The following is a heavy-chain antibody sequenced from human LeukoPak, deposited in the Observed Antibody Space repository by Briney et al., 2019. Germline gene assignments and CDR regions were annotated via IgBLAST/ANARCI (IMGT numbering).Heavy chain of an antibody. J-gene: IGHJ1*01. Sequence: SETLSLTCTVPGGSINSYSWSWIRQPPGRGLEWIGYISYSGSTNYNPSLKSRVTISVDTSKNQFSLKLSSVTAADTAVYYCAGLPYADNVYFQHWGQGTLVTVSS. D-gene: IGHD1-1*01. CDR1: GGSINSYS. CDR2: ISYSGST. V-gene: IGHV4-59*08. CDR3: AGLPYADNVYFQH.